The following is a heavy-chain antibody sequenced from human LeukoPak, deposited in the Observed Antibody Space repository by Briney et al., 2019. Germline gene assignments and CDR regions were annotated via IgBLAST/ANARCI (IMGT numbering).Heavy chain of an antibody. CDR3: ARDDIGATGTRVGRY. J-gene: IGHJ4*02. CDR1: GYRFTGYY. Sequence: ASVTVSCKASGYRFTGYYMHWVRQAPGQGLEWMGWINPTSGGTKYARKFQGRVTMTRDSSISTAYMELNRLRYDDTAVYYCARDDIGATGTRVGRYWGQGTLVTVSS. CDR2: INPTSGGT. V-gene: IGHV1-2*02. D-gene: IGHD6-13*01.